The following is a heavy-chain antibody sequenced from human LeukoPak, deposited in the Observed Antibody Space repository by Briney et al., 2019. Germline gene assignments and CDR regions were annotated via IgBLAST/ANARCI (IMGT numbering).Heavy chain of an antibody. V-gene: IGHV4-59*01. J-gene: IGHJ6*03. CDR1: GGSISSYY. D-gene: IGHD1-1*01. Sequence: SETLSLTCTVSGGSISSYYWSWIRQPPGKGLEWIGYIYYSGSTNYNPSLKSRVTISVDTSKNQFSLKLSPVTAADTAVYYCASYKGGGTSYYYYYYMDVWGKGTTVTVSS. CDR2: IYYSGST. CDR3: ASYKGGGTSYYYYYYMDV.